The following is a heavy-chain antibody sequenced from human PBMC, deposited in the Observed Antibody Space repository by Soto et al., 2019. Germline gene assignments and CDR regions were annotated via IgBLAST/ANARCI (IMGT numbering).Heavy chain of an antibody. Sequence: QVQLVQPGVEVKKPGASVQVTCKASGYTFTNYAISWVRQAPGRGLEWMGWVNNYNGNPKYAQIFQGRVTMTTDTSTGTAYMELRSLKSDDSAVYYCARDSQYSTDWQRFDSWGQGTLVTVSS. J-gene: IGHJ4*02. D-gene: IGHD6-6*01. V-gene: IGHV1-18*01. CDR2: VNNYNGNP. CDR1: GYTFTNYA. CDR3: ARDSQYSTDWQRFDS.